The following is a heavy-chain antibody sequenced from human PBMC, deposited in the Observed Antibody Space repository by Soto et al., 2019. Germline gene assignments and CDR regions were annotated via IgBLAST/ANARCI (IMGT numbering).Heavy chain of an antibody. CDR2: ISYSGNT. CDR3: ARGDYLNRRGYYYFQH. D-gene: IGHD3-22*01. Sequence: QVQLQESGPGLVKPSQTLSLTCSVSGDSVTSGAYYWTWVRQSPGKGLEWIGYISYSGNTAYNPSLSSRLTISLDKSKNHFSMKLHAATAAYTAGYDCARGDYLNRRGYYYFQHWGQGPPVTVSS. J-gene: IGHJ1*01. V-gene: IGHV4-30-4*01. CDR1: GDSVTSGAYY.